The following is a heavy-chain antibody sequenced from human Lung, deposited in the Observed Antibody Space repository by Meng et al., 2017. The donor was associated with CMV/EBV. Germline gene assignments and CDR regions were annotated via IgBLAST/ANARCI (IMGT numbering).Heavy chain of an antibody. CDR3: ARQGSVYYYDSSGQSPDD. CDR1: GGSISSSSYY. Sequence: SXTLSLXCTVSGGSISSSSYYWGWIRQPPGKGLEWIGSIYYSGSTYYNPSLKSRVTISVDTSKNQFSLKLSSVTAADTAVYYCARQGSVYYYDSSGQSPDDXGQGXLVTVSS. D-gene: IGHD3-22*01. V-gene: IGHV4-39*01. CDR2: IYYSGST. J-gene: IGHJ4*02.